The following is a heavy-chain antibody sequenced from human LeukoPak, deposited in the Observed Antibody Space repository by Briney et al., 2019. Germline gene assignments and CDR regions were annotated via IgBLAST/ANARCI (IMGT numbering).Heavy chain of an antibody. Sequence: GRSLRLSCAASGFTFSSYGMHWVRQAPGKGLEWVALISYDGSKEYYADSVKGRFTISRDDSKNTLYLQMNSLRTDDTAVYYCAKRICSSTSCYFDYWGQGTLVTVSS. CDR3: AKRICSSTSCYFDY. V-gene: IGHV3-30*18. D-gene: IGHD2-2*01. CDR1: GFTFSSYG. CDR2: ISYDGSKE. J-gene: IGHJ4*02.